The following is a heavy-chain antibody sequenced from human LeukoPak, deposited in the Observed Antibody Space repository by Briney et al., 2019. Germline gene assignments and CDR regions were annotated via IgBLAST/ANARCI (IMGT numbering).Heavy chain of an antibody. D-gene: IGHD3-10*01. V-gene: IGHV1-46*01. Sequence: ASVKVSCKASGYTFTSYYMHWVRQAPGQGLEWMGIINPSGGSTSYAQKFQGRVTMTRDTSTSTVYMELSSLRSEDTAVYYCARVAWRGNRYYYGSGSLGFDYWGQGTLVTVSS. CDR3: ARVAWRGNRYYYGSGSLGFDY. J-gene: IGHJ4*02. CDR1: GYTFTSYY. CDR2: INPSGGST.